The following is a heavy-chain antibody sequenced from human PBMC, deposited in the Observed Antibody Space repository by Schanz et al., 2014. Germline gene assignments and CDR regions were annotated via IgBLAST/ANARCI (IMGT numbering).Heavy chain of an antibody. CDR3: ARGGYSSGWYDRDIAHFDY. CDR1: GYTFSDYG. J-gene: IGHJ4*02. D-gene: IGHD6-19*01. Sequence: QVLQVQSGSELKKPGTSVKVSCKTSGYTFSDYGITWVRQAPGQGLEWMGWINAANGNTRYSQKFQGRVTITRDTSASTAYMELRSLRSDDTAVYYCARGGYSSGWYDRDIAHFDYWGQGTLVAVSS. CDR2: INAANGNT. V-gene: IGHV1-18*01.